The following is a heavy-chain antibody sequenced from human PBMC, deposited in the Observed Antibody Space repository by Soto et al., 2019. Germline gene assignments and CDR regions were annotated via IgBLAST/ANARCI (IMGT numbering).Heavy chain of an antibody. CDR3: ASLLGYCSGGSCS. J-gene: IGHJ5*02. Sequence: GGSLRLSCAASGFTFSSYAMSWVRQAPGKGLEWVSAISGSGGSTYYADSVKGRFTISRDNSKNTLYLQMNSLRAEDTAVYSCASLLGYCSGGSCSWGQGTLVTVSS. CDR2: ISGSGGST. V-gene: IGHV3-23*01. D-gene: IGHD2-15*01. CDR1: GFTFSSYA.